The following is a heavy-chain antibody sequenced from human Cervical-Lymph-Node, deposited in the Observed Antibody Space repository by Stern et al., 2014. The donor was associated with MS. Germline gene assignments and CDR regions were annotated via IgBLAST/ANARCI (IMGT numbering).Heavy chain of an antibody. J-gene: IGHJ4*02. CDR2: INPSGGST. D-gene: IGHD1-26*01. CDR1: GYTFTNYY. Sequence: VQLVESGAEVKKPGASVKVSCKASGYTFTNYYMHWVRQAPGQGLEWMGIINPSGGSTSYAQKFQGRVTMTRDTSTSTVYMELSSLRSEDTAVYYCARGGLEVVGATTQDYWGQGTLVTVSS. V-gene: IGHV1-46*03. CDR3: ARGGLEVVGATTQDY.